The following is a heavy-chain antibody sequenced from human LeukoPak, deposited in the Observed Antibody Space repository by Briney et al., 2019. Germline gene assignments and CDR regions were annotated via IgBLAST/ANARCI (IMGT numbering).Heavy chain of an antibody. CDR3: AKDPNGDYVGAFDS. CDR2: IKPDGSDT. D-gene: IGHD4-17*01. Sequence: GGSLRLSCGASGFTFTTHWIHWVRQAPGKGLVWVSRIKPDGSDTNYADSVKGRFTISRDNAKNTVYLQMNSLRVDDTAVYYCAKDPNGDYVGAFDSWGQGTMVTVSS. J-gene: IGHJ3*02. V-gene: IGHV3-74*01. CDR1: GFTFTTHW.